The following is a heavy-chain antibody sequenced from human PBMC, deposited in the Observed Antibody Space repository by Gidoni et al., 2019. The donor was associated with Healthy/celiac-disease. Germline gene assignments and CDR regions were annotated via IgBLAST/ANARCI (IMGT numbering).Heavy chain of an antibody. CDR3: ASRRYRNGMDV. D-gene: IGHD1-26*01. J-gene: IGHJ6*02. CDR2: INHSGST. V-gene: IGHV4-34*01. CDR1: GGSFSGYY. Sequence: QVQLQQWGAGLLKPSETLSLSCAVYGGSFSGYYWSWIRQPPGKGLEWIGEINHSGSTNYNPSLKSRVTISVDTSKNQFSLKLSSVTAADTAVYYWASRRYRNGMDVWGQGTTVTVSS.